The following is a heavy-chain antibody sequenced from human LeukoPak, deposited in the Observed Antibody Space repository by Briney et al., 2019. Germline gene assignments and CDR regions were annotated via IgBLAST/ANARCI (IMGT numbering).Heavy chain of an antibody. CDR2: INTNTGNP. D-gene: IGHD5-12*01. V-gene: IGHV7-4-1*02. Sequence: ASVKVSCKASGYTFTSYAMNWVRQAPGQGLEWMGWINTNTGNPTYAQGFTGRFVFFLDTSVSTAYLQISSLKAEDTAVYYCARGLQNSGYDPRDDYWGQGTLVTVSS. CDR3: ARGLQNSGYDPRDDY. CDR1: GYTFTSYA. J-gene: IGHJ4*02.